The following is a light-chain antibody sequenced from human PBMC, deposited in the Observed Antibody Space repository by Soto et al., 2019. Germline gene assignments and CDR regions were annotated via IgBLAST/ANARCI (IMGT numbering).Light chain of an antibody. CDR1: QSVSSSY. V-gene: IGKV3-20*01. CDR3: QQYGNLPRT. CDR2: GAS. Sequence: EVVLTQSPGTLSLSPGERATLSCRASQSVSSSYLAWYQQKPGQAPSLLIYGASSRATGIPDRFSGSGSGTDFTLTISRLEPEDIAVYYCQQYGNLPRTFGQGTKVEIK. J-gene: IGKJ1*01.